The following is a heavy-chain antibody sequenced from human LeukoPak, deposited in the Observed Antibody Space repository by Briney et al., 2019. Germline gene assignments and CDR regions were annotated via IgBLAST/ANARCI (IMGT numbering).Heavy chain of an antibody. CDR2: IYTSGST. V-gene: IGHV4-4*07. CDR1: GDSISTYY. Sequence: SETLSLTCTVSGDSISTYYWSWIRQPAGKGLEWIGRIYTSGSTNYNPSLKSRVTMSVDTSKNQFSLKLSSATAADTAVYYCARVRSAAFDIWGQGTMVTVSS. J-gene: IGHJ3*02. CDR3: ARVRSAAFDI.